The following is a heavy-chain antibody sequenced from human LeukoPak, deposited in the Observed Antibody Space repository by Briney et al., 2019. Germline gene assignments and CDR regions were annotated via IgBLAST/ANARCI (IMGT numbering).Heavy chain of an antibody. CDR3: ARGDQSYYYDSREDAFDI. D-gene: IGHD3-22*01. J-gene: IGHJ3*02. V-gene: IGHV1-18*01. CDR2: ISAYNGNT. Sequence: ASVKVSCKASGYTFTSYGISWVRQAPGQGLEWMGWISAYNGNTNYAQKLQGRVTMTTDTSTSKAYMELRSLRSDDTAVYYCARGDQSYYYDSREDAFDIWGQGTMVTVSS. CDR1: GYTFTSYG.